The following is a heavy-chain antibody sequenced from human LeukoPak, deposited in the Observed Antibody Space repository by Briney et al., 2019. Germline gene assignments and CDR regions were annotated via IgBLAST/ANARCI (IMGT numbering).Heavy chain of an antibody. V-gene: IGHV3-21*01. CDR2: ISSSSSYI. CDR3: ARDLGSGSYFDY. D-gene: IGHD1-26*01. Sequence: GGSLRLSCAASGFTFSSYSMNWVRQAPGKGLEWVSSISSSSSYIYYADSVKGRFTISGDNAKSSLYLQMNSLRAEDTAVYYCARDLGSGSYFDYWGQGTLVTVSS. J-gene: IGHJ4*02. CDR1: GFTFSSYS.